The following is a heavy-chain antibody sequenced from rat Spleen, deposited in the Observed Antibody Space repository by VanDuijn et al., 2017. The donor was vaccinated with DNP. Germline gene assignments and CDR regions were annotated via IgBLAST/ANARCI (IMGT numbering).Heavy chain of an antibody. CDR3: ARRGYSSSSFDY. CDR2: ITSSGGST. V-gene: IGHV5-31*01. Sequence: EVQLVESGGDLVQPGRSLKLSCVASGFTFNKYWMTWIRQVPGKGLEWVAAITSSGGSTYYPDSVKGRFTISRDNAKTTRYMQMNSLRSEDTATYYCARRGYSSSSFDYWGQGVMVTVSS. D-gene: IGHD1-2*01. J-gene: IGHJ2*01. CDR1: GFTFNKYW.